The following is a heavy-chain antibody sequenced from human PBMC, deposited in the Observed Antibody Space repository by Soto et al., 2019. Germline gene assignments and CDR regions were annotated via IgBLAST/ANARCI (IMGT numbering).Heavy chain of an antibody. V-gene: IGHV3-30*18. J-gene: IGHJ4*02. CDR2: ISYDGSNK. D-gene: IGHD6-19*01. CDR3: AKSKSFRYSSGYGLLTPFDY. CDR1: GFSFVNYG. Sequence: VGSLRLSCAASGFSFVNYGMHWVRQAPGNGLEWVAVISYDGSNKYYADSVKGRFTISRDNSKNTLYLQMNSLRAEDTAVYYCAKSKSFRYSSGYGLLTPFDYWGQGTLVTVSS.